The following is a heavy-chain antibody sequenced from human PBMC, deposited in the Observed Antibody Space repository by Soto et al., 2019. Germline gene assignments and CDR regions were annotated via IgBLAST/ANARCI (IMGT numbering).Heavy chain of an antibody. CDR3: ARGVLRFLEWTHYYYMDV. D-gene: IGHD3-3*01. J-gene: IGHJ6*03. V-gene: IGHV4-59*01. CDR1: GGSISSYY. Sequence: SETLSLTCTVSGGSISSYYWSWIRQPPGKGLEWIGYIYYSGSTNYNPPLKSRVTISVDTSKNQFSLKLSSVTAADTAVYYCARGVLRFLEWTHYYYMDVWGKGTTVTVSS. CDR2: IYYSGST.